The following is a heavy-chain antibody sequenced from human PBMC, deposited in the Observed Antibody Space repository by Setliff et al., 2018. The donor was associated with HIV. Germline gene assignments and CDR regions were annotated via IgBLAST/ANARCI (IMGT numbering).Heavy chain of an antibody. J-gene: IGHJ4*02. D-gene: IGHD3-10*01. CDR3: ARDRSYYPNYFDF. V-gene: IGHV1-69*05. CDR1: GDAFNSYA. Sequence: SVKVSCKASGDAFNSYAISWVRQAPGQGLEWMGGILSIFGTTYYAQKFQGRVTITTDESTITSYMELSSLRSEDTAVYYCARDRSYYPNYFDFWGQGTLVTVSS. CDR2: ILSIFGTT.